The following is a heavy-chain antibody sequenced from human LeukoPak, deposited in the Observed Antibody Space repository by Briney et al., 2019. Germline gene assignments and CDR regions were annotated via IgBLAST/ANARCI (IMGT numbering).Heavy chain of an antibody. CDR2: FDPEDGET. V-gene: IGHV1-24*01. J-gene: IGHJ4*02. CDR1: GYTLTELS. Sequence: ASVKVSCKVSGYTLTELSMHWVRQAPGKGLGWMGGFDPEDGETIYAQKFQGRVTMTEDTSTDTAYMELSSLRSEDTAVYYCATDSEWLLSFDYWGQGTLVTVSS. D-gene: IGHD3-3*01. CDR3: ATDSEWLLSFDY.